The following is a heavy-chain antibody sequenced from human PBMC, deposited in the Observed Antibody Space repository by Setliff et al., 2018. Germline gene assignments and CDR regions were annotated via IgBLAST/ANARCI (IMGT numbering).Heavy chain of an antibody. CDR3: AREGRSSISGWYMDV. CDR1: DFSVGSVYY. V-gene: IGHV4-38-2*02. Sequence: PSETLSLTCAVSDFSVGSVYYWGWIRQPPGRGLEWIGEIYHSGINNYNPSLKSRVTISVETSKNQFSRNLTSVTAADTAVYFCAREGRSSISGWYMDVWGRGTTVTVSS. CDR2: IYHSGIN. D-gene: IGHD3-3*02. J-gene: IGHJ6*03.